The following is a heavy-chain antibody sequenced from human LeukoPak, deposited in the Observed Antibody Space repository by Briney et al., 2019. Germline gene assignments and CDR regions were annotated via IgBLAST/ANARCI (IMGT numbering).Heavy chain of an antibody. D-gene: IGHD6-19*01. J-gene: IGHJ5*02. CDR1: GYTFTSYY. V-gene: IGHV1-46*01. Sequence: GASVKVSCKASGYTFTSYYMHWVRQAPGQGLEWMGIINPSGGSTSYAQKFQGRVTMTRDTSTSTVYMELNSLRVEDTAVYYCAKDWGSSDWYNWFDPWGQGTLVTVSS. CDR3: AKDWGSSDWYNWFDP. CDR2: INPSGGST.